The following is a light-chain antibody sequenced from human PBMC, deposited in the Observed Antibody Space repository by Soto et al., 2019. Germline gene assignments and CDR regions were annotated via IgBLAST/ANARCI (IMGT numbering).Light chain of an antibody. CDR3: QQYGSSPYT. Sequence: EILFTQSPGTLSLSPVERATLSCRASQSVTDNYLAWYQQKPGQAPRLLIYGASSRATGIPDRFSGSGSGTDFTLTISRLESEDFAVYYCQQYGSSPYTFGQGTRLEI. CDR2: GAS. CDR1: QSVTDNY. J-gene: IGKJ5*01. V-gene: IGKV3-20*01.